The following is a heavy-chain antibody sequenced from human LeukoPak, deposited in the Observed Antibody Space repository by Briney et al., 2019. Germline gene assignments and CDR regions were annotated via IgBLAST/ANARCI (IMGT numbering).Heavy chain of an antibody. D-gene: IGHD3-3*01. CDR1: GFTFSSYG. Sequence: PGWSLRLSCAASGFTFSSYGMHWVRQAPGKGLEWVAVISYDGSNKYYADSVKGRFTISRDNSKNTLYLQMNSLRAEDTAVYYCAKDLNCVPEGGFWSGYYYYYYGMDVWGQGTTVTVSS. V-gene: IGHV3-30*18. CDR3: AKDLNCVPEGGFWSGYYYYYYGMDV. J-gene: IGHJ6*02. CDR2: ISYDGSNK.